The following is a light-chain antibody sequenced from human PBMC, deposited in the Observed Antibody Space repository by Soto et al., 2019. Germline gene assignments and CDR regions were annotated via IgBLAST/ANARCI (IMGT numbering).Light chain of an antibody. J-gene: IGKJ1*01. V-gene: IGKV1-5*03. CDR1: QSISRY. Sequence: DIQMTQSPSTLSASVGDRVTITCRASQSISRYLAWYRQEPGKAPNLLIYEASTLESGVPSRFSGSGSGTEFTLTINSLRPEDFATYYCQQYNSYSPTFGQGTKVDIK. CDR2: EAS. CDR3: QQYNSYSPT.